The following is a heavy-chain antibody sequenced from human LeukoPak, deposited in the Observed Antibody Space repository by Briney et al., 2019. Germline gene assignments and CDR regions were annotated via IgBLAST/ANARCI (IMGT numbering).Heavy chain of an antibody. CDR2: INHSGST. Sequence: SETLSLSCADHGESLSGYYWSWIRQPPGKGLEWVGEINHSGSTNYNPSLKSRVTISVDTSKNQFSLKLSSVTAADTAVYYCARGRDSSTSAPGYWGQGTLVTVSS. D-gene: IGHD2-2*01. CDR1: GESLSGYY. CDR3: ARGRDSSTSAPGY. V-gene: IGHV4-34*01. J-gene: IGHJ4*02.